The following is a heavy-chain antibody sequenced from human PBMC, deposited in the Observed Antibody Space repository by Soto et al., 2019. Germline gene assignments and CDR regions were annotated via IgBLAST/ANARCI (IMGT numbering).Heavy chain of an antibody. J-gene: IGHJ4*02. CDR1: GGSFSGYY. D-gene: IGHD2-21*01. CDR3: VRGLGFGVRLVVKRPVDY. Sequence: QVQLQQWGAGLLKPSETLSLTCAVSGGSFSGYYWSWIRQPPGKGLGWMGEINNSGSTNYNPFLKSPVKLTVDTSKNQFSMKLCSVTAGDRGVYYRVRGLGFGVRLVVKRPVDYWGQGTLVTVSS. V-gene: IGHV4-34*01. CDR2: INNSGST.